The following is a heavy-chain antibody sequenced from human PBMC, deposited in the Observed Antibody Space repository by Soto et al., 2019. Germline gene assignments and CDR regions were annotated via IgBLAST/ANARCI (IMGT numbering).Heavy chain of an antibody. V-gene: IGHV4-4*02. CDR3: AANGWYCVEY. D-gene: IGHD6-19*01. Sequence: SETLSLTCAVSGGSIRDDKGWSWLRQAPGKGLEWIAEIHHSGRTNYNPSLKSRVTISVDKSKNQFSLNLNSLTAADTAVYYCAANGWYCVEYWGQGILVTVSP. CDR1: GGSIRDDKG. CDR2: IHHSGRT. J-gene: IGHJ4*02.